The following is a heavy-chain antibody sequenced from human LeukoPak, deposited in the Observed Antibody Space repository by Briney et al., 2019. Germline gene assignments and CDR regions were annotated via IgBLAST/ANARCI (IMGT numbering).Heavy chain of an antibody. J-gene: IGHJ5*02. V-gene: IGHV4-59*08. D-gene: IGHD5-12*01. Sequence: SETLSLTCAVYGGSFSGYYWGWIRQPPGKGLEWIGHIYYSGSTNYNPSLKSRVTISVDTSKNEFSLRLRSVTAADTAVYYCARQIGYGRGSNWFDPWGLGTLVTVSS. CDR3: ARQIGYGRGSNWFDP. CDR2: IYYSGST. CDR1: GGSFSGYY.